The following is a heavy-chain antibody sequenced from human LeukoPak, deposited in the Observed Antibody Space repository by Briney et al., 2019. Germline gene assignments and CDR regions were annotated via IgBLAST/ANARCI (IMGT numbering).Heavy chain of an antibody. CDR1: GGSFSGYY. D-gene: IGHD5-18*01. V-gene: IGHV4-34*01. Sequence: SETLSLTCAVYGGSFSGYYWSWIRLPPGKGLEWIGEINHSGSTNYNPSLKSRVTISVDTSKNQFSLKLSSVTAADTAVYYCARGGYSYGYNFDYWGQGTLVTVSS. J-gene: IGHJ4*02. CDR2: INHSGST. CDR3: ARGGYSYGYNFDY.